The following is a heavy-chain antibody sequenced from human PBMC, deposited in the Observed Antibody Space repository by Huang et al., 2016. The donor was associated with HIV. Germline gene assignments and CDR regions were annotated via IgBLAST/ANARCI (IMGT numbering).Heavy chain of an antibody. Sequence: QVQLQQWGAGLLKPSETLSLTCAVYGGSFTGYYWSWFRQPPGQGLAWIGEIDHSGSTNYSPSLKSLVTMSVDTSKNQFSLKLISVTAADTAMYDCASGPHSARTLDFWGQGTLVTVSS. V-gene: IGHV4-34*01. CDR3: ASGPHSARTLDF. CDR1: GGSFTGYY. CDR2: IDHSGST. D-gene: IGHD6-6*01. J-gene: IGHJ4*02.